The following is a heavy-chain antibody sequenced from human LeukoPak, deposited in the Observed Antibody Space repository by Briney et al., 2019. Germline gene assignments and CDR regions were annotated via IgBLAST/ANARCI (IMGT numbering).Heavy chain of an antibody. V-gene: IGHV3-7*01. J-gene: IGHJ4*02. CDR3: ARGPNYGDRVDYFDY. Sequence: PGGSLRLACAASGFMFRCHWMSWVRQAPGRGLEWVAHIKQGGGEKHYVDSVEGRFALSRDDAKNSLYLQMNSLRVDDTAVYYCARGPNYGDRVDYFDYWGQGTLVTVSS. D-gene: IGHD4-17*01. CDR1: GFMFRCHW. CDR2: IKQGGGEK.